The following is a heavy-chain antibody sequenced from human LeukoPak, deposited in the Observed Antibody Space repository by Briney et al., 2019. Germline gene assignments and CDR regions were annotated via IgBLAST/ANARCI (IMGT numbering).Heavy chain of an antibody. V-gene: IGHV3-30*18. D-gene: IGHD3-10*01. Sequence: GGSLRLSCAASGFTFNSYGMHWVRQAPGKGLEWVAVISYDGSNKYYADSVKGRFTISRDNSKNTLYLQMNSLGAEDTAVYYCAKTLEGSGRKGYGMDVWGQGTTVTVSS. CDR3: AKTLEGSGRKGYGMDV. CDR1: GFTFNSYG. J-gene: IGHJ6*02. CDR2: ISYDGSNK.